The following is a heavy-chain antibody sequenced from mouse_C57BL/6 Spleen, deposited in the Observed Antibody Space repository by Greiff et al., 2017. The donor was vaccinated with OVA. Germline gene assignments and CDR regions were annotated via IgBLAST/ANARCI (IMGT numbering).Heavy chain of an antibody. D-gene: IGHD1-1*01. J-gene: IGHJ4*01. V-gene: IGHV1-69*01. CDR3: ARAYDGHYYAMDY. Sequence: QVQLQQPGAELVMPGASVKLSCKASGYTFTSYWMHWVKQRPGQGLEWIGEIDPSDSYTNYNQKFKGKSTLTVDKSSSTAYMQLSSLTSEDSAVYYCARAYDGHYYAMDYWGQGTSVTVSS. CDR2: IDPSDSYT. CDR1: GYTFTSYW.